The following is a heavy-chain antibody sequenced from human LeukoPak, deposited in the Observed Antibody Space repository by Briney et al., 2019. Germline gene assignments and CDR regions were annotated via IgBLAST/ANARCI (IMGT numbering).Heavy chain of an antibody. Sequence: SQTLSLTCAVSGGSISSGGYSWSWIRQPPGKGLEWIGYIYHSGSTYYNPSLKSRVTISVDRSKNQISLKLSSVTAADTAVYYCARAGGTVLGPFDPWGQGTLVTVSS. D-gene: IGHD3-16*01. CDR1: GGSISSGGYS. CDR2: IYHSGST. V-gene: IGHV4-30-2*01. J-gene: IGHJ5*02. CDR3: ARAGGTVLGPFDP.